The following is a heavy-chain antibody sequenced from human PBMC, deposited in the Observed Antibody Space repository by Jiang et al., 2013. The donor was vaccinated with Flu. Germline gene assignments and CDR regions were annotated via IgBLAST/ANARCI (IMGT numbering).Heavy chain of an antibody. V-gene: IGHV1-69*01. CDR2: VDPYFWLKL. CDR3: ARGVGGYSYGYILS. D-gene: IGHD5-18*01. J-gene: IGHJ5*02. Sequence: QAPGQGLEWSGGVDPYFWLKLDYAQRFQGRVTFTAADESTGTAYMELSSLTSEDTAVYYCARGVGGYSYGYILSWGQGTLVTVSS.